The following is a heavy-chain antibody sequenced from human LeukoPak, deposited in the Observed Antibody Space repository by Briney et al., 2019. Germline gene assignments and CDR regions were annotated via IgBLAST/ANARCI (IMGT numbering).Heavy chain of an antibody. J-gene: IGHJ6*04. CDR2: IIPIFGRT. D-gene: IGHD5-12*01. CDR1: GGTFSSYA. V-gene: IGHV1-69*06. CDR3: GRALVDIVATTSSSWYTNAMDD. Sequence: SVKVSCKASGGTFSSYAISWVRQAPGQGLEWMGGIIPIFGRTNYAQKFQGRVTITADKSTSTAYMELSSLRSEDTALYYCGRALVDIVATTSSSWYTNAMDDWGKGTTVTVSS.